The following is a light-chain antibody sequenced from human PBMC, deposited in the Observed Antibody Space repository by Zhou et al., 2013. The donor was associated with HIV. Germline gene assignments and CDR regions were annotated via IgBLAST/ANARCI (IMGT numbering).Light chain of an antibody. V-gene: IGKV1-8*01. Sequence: AIRMTQSPSSFSASTGDRVTITCRASQAISTYLAWYQQKPGKAPNLLIYAASTLQPGVPSRFSGSGSGTDFTLTISCLQSEDFATYYCQQYYSYPSTFGQGTGVEVK. CDR3: QQYYSYPST. CDR2: AAS. CDR1: QAISTY. J-gene: IGKJ1*01.